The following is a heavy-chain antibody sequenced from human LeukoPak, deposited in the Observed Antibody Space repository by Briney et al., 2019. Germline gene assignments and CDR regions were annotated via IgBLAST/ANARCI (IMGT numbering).Heavy chain of an antibody. CDR3: AKDINYDSSGPENHFDY. D-gene: IGHD3-22*01. J-gene: IGHJ4*02. V-gene: IGHV3-9*01. CDR1: GFTFDDYA. CDR2: ISWNSGSI. Sequence: RTGGSLRLSCAASGFTFDDYAMHWVRQAPGKGLEWVSGISWNSGSIGYADSVKGRFTISRDNAKNSLYLQMNSLRAEDTALYYCAKDINYDSSGPENHFDYWGQGTLVTVSS.